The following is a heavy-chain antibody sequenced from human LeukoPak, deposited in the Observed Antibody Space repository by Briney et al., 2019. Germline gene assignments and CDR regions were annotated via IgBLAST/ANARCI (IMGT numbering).Heavy chain of an antibody. V-gene: IGHV1-2*02. CDR3: ARNPYEYYFDY. J-gene: IGHJ4*02. D-gene: IGHD5-12*01. CDR2: INPSSGDT. Sequence: ASVKVSCKASGYTLTGYYMHWVRLAPGQGLEWMGWINPSSGDTNYAQKFQGRVTMTRDTSISTAYMELSRLRSDDTAVYYCARNPYEYYFDYWGQGTLVTVSS. CDR1: GYTLTGYY.